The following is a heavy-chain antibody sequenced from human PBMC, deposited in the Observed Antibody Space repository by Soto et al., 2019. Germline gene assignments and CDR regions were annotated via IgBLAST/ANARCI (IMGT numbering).Heavy chain of an antibody. CDR1: GFTFSNAW. Sequence: GGSLRLSCAASGFTFSNAWMNWVRQAPGKGLEWVGRIKSKTDGGTTDYAATVKGRFTISSDDSKNTLYLQMNSLKTEDTAVYYCTTLDIVVVPANDYWGQGTLVTVSS. V-gene: IGHV3-15*07. J-gene: IGHJ4*02. CDR3: TTLDIVVVPANDY. CDR2: IKSKTDGGTT. D-gene: IGHD2-2*03.